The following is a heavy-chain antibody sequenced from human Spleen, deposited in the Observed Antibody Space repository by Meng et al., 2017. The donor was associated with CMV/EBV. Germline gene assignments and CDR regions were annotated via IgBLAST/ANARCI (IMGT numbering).Heavy chain of an antibody. J-gene: IGHJ4*02. Sequence: SRYIFTNYAFNWVRQATGQGLEWMGWLNPKSGDTGYAQEFQGRITISRNTSISTAYMELTSLRSEDTAVYFCASGNYDRSGYYSGFDYWGQGTLVTVSS. CDR3: ASGNYDRSGYYSGFDY. D-gene: IGHD3-22*01. V-gene: IGHV1-8*03. CDR2: LNPKSGDT. CDR1: RYIFTNYA.